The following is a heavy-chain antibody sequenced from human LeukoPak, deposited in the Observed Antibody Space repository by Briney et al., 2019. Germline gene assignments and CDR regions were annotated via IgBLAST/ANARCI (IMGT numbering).Heavy chain of an antibody. Sequence: GGSLRLSCAASGFTFSSYAMHWVRQAPGKGLEWVAIISYDGSNKYYADSVKGRFTISRDNSKNTLYLQMNSLRAEDTAVYYCAKLGSSGYFSDYWGQGTLVTVSS. CDR3: AKLGSSGYFSDY. CDR1: GFTFSSYA. CDR2: ISYDGSNK. J-gene: IGHJ4*02. V-gene: IGHV3-30*18. D-gene: IGHD3-22*01.